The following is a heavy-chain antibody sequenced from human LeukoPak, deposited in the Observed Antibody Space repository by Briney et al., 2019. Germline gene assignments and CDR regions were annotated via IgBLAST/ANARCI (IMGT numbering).Heavy chain of an antibody. CDR2: INHSGST. V-gene: IGHV4-34*01. Sequence: GSLRLSCAASGFTFSSYSMNWVRQPPGKGLEWIGEINHSGSTNYNPSLKSRVTISVDTSKNQFSLKLSSVTAADTAVYYCARSRGEYYYYYYIDAWGKGTTVTVSS. D-gene: IGHD3-16*01. CDR3: ARSRGEYYYYYYIDA. J-gene: IGHJ6*03. CDR1: GFTFSSYS.